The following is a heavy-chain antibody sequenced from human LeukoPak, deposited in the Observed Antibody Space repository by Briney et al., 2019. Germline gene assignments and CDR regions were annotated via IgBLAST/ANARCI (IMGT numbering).Heavy chain of an antibody. D-gene: IGHD6-6*01. CDR2: INPNSGGT. J-gene: IGHJ5*02. CDR1: GYTFTGYY. Sequence: ASVKVSCKASGYTFTGYYMHWVRQAPGQGLEWMGWINPNSGGTNYAQKFQGRVTMTRDTSISTAYMELSRLRSDDTAVYYCARDREQLAGWFDPWGQGTLVTVSS. V-gene: IGHV1-2*02. CDR3: ARDREQLAGWFDP.